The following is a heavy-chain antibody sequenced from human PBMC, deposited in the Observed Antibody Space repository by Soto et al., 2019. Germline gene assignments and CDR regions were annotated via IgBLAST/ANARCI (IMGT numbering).Heavy chain of an antibody. CDR3: ARAREYGFGYNYFDP. CDR1: GYPFTSYH. J-gene: IGHJ5*02. D-gene: IGHD3-10*01. V-gene: IGHV1-46*01. CDR2: INPRGGRT. Sequence: ASVKVSCKASGYPFTSYHMHWVRRAPGQGLQWMGLINPRGGRTRYAPKFEGRVTMTSDTSTSSVYMELSSLSSEDTAVYYCARAREYGFGYNYFDPWGPGTLVTVSS.